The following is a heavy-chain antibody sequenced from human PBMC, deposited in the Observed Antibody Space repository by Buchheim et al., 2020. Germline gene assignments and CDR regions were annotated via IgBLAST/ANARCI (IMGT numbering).Heavy chain of an antibody. D-gene: IGHD6-13*01. CDR1: GFTFSSYG. Sequence: QVQLVESGGGVVQPGRSLRLSCAASGFTFSSYGMHWVRQAPGKGLEWVAVISYDGSNKYYADSVKGRFTISRDNSKKTLYLQMNSLRAEDTAVYYCAKDLKQLVLDGMDVWGQGTT. V-gene: IGHV3-30*18. CDR2: ISYDGSNK. CDR3: AKDLKQLVLDGMDV. J-gene: IGHJ6*02.